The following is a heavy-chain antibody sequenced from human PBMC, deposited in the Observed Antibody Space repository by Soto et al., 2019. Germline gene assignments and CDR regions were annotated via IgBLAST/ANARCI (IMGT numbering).Heavy chain of an antibody. CDR1: GHTFTSYD. V-gene: IGHV1-8*01. Sequence: GASVKISCKASGHTFTSYDINWVRQATGQGLEWMGWMNPNSGNTGYAQKFQGRVTMTRNTSISTAYMELSSLRSEDTAVYYCFIGEYGSDNYYDYWGQGTLVTVSS. CDR2: MNPNSGNT. CDR3: FIGEYGSDNYYDY. J-gene: IGHJ4*02. D-gene: IGHD3-10*01.